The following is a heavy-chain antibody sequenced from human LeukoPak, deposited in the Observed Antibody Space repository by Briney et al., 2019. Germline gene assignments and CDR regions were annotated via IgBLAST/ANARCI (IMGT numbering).Heavy chain of an antibody. CDR1: GGSISSSSYY. V-gene: IGHV4-39*07. CDR2: IYYSGST. Sequence: SETLSLTCTVSGGSISSSSYYWGWIRQPPGKGLEWIGSIYYSGSTYYNPSLKSRVTISVDTSKNQFSLKLSSVTAADTAVYYCARDSAKHYFDYWGQGTLVTVSS. J-gene: IGHJ4*02. CDR3: ARDSAKHYFDY.